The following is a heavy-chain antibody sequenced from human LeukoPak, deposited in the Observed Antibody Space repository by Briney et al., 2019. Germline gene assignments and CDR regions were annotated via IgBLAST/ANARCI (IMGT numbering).Heavy chain of an antibody. J-gene: IGHJ6*02. Sequence: KPSETLSLTCTVSGGSISSYYWSWIRQPPGKGLEWIGYIYYSGSTNYNPSLKSRVTISVDTSKNQFPLKLSSVTAADTAVYYCARGRGYSYGYDYYYGMDVWGQGTTVTVSS. CDR2: IYYSGST. D-gene: IGHD5-18*01. V-gene: IGHV4-59*01. CDR1: GGSISSYY. CDR3: ARGRGYSYGYDYYYGMDV.